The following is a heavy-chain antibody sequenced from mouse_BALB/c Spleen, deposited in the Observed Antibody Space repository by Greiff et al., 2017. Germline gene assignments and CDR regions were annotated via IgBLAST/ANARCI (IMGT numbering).Heavy chain of an antibody. J-gene: IGHJ1*01. CDR1: GFAFSSYD. V-gene: IGHV5-12-1*01. Sequence: DVKLVESGGGLVKPGGSLKLSCAASGFAFSSYDMSWVRQTPEKRLEWVAYISSGGGSTYYPDTVKGRFTISRDNAKNTLYLQMSSLKSEDTAMYYCARRTTATDWYFDVWGAGSTVTVAS. CDR2: ISSGGGST. CDR3: ARRTTATDWYFDV. D-gene: IGHD1-2*01.